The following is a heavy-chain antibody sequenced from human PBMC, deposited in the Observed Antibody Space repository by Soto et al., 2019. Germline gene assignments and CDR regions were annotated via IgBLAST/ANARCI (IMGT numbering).Heavy chain of an antibody. CDR3: ARDQGRGYYC. D-gene: IGHD3-3*01. CDR2: IKHDGSEQ. J-gene: IGHJ4*02. V-gene: IGHV3-7*05. Sequence: GGSLRLSCEASGFTFSNSWMSWVRQAPGKGLEWVANIKHDGSEQYYVDSVKGRFTISRDNAKNSLYLQMNSLRAEDTAVYYCARDQGRGYYCWGQGTLVTVSS. CDR1: GFTFSNSW.